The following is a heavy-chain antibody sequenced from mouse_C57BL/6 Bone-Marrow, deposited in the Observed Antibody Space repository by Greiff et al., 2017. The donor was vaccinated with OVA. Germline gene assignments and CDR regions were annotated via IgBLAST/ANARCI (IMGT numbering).Heavy chain of an antibody. J-gene: IGHJ2*01. Sequence: QVQLQQPGAELVKPGASVKMSCKASGYTFTSYWITWVKQRPGQGLEWIGDIYPGSGSTNYNEKFKSKATLTADTSSSTAYMQLISLTSEDSAVYYCACDGYYRDYWGQGTTLTVSS. V-gene: IGHV1-55*01. D-gene: IGHD2-3*01. CDR2: IYPGSGST. CDR3: ACDGYYRDY. CDR1: GYTFTSYW.